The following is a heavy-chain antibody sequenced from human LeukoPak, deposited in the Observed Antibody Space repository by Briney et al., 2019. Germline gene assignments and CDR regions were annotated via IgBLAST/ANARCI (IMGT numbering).Heavy chain of an antibody. Sequence: SGGSLRLSCAASGFTFSSYSMNWVRQAPGKGLEWVSSISSSSSYIYYADSVKGRFTISRDNAKNSLYLQMNSLRAEDTAVYYCARDQWELLRIYFDYWGQGTLVTVSS. V-gene: IGHV3-21*01. J-gene: IGHJ4*02. CDR3: ARDQWELLRIYFDY. CDR2: ISSSSSYI. D-gene: IGHD1-26*01. CDR1: GFTFSSYS.